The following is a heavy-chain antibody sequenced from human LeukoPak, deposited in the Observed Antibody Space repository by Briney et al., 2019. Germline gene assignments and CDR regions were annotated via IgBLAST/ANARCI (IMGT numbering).Heavy chain of an antibody. Sequence: SETLSLTCTVSGDSISSGNYYWGWIRQPPGKELQWIGSIYYNGITHYNPSLESRVTISADTSTNEFSLKLRSVTAADTAMYYCARDHGDFVQHDWGQGTLVTVSS. CDR2: IYYNGIT. CDR1: GDSISSGNYY. J-gene: IGHJ4*02. CDR3: ARDHGDFVQHD. V-gene: IGHV4-39*01. D-gene: IGHD4-17*01.